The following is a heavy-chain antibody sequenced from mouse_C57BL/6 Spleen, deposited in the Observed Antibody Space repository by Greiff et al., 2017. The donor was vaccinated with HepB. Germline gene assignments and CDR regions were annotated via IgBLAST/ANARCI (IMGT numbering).Heavy chain of an antibody. CDR2: INPSSGYT. V-gene: IGHV1-7*01. CDR3: ARYDYDGYYAMDY. CDR1: GYTFTSYW. Sequence: VQLQQSGAELAKPGASVKLSCKASGYTFTSYWMHWVKQRPGQGLEWIGYINPSSGYTKYNQKFKDKATLTADKSSSTAYMRLSSLTYEDSAVYYCARYDYDGYYAMDYWGQGTSVTVSS. D-gene: IGHD2-4*01. J-gene: IGHJ4*01.